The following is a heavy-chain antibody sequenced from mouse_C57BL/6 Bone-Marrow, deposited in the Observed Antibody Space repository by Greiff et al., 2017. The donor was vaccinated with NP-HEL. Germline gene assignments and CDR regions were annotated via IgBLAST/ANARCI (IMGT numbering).Heavy chain of an antibody. CDR2: IAPNSGGT. CDR3: ARKDYGRKIWFAD. V-gene: IGHV1-72*01. Sequence: QVQLQQSGAELVKPGASVTLSCTASGYTFTSYWMHWVKQRPGRGLEWIGRIAPNSGGTKYNAKFKSKATLPVDKPSSTAYMQLSSLTSEDSAVYYCARKDYGRKIWFADWGQGTLVTVSA. CDR1: GYTFTSYW. D-gene: IGHD1-1*01. J-gene: IGHJ3*01.